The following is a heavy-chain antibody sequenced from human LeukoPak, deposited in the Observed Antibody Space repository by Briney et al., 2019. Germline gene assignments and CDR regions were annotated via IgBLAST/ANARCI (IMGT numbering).Heavy chain of an antibody. CDR1: GGSISSSSYY. D-gene: IGHD3-22*01. V-gene: IGHV4-39*01. Sequence: ASETLSLTCTVSGGSISSSSYYWGWIRQPPGKGLEWIGSIYYSGSTYYNPSLKSRVTISVDTSKNQFSLKLSSVTAADTAVYYCARLYDSSGYYYYYYYYMDVWGKGTTVTVSS. CDR2: IYYSGST. J-gene: IGHJ6*03. CDR3: ARLYDSSGYYYYYYYYMDV.